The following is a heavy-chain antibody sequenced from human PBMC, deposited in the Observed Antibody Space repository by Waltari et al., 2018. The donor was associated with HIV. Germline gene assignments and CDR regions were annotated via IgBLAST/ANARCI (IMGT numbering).Heavy chain of an antibody. D-gene: IGHD4-17*01. Sequence: QVQLQQWGAGLLKPSETLSLTCAVYGGSFSGYYWSWIRQPPGKGLEWIGEINHSGSTNYHPALKRRVTISVDTSKNQFSLKLSAVTAADTAVYYCARGYAVTTRGWFDPWGQGTLVTVSS. CDR2: INHSGST. CDR3: ARGYAVTTRGWFDP. CDR1: GGSFSGYY. V-gene: IGHV4-34*01. J-gene: IGHJ5*02.